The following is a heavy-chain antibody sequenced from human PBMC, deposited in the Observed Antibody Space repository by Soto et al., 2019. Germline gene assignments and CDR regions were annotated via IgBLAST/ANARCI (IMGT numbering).Heavy chain of an antibody. CDR3: VQMSSIAGRTLFDY. Sequence: KSSETLSLTCAVYGGSFSGYYWSWIRQPPGKGLEWIGEINHRGSTNYNPSLKSRVTISVDSSKSQFSLKLSSVTAADTAVYYCVQMSSIAGRTLFDYWGQGTLVTVSS. D-gene: IGHD6-6*01. V-gene: IGHV4-34*01. CDR2: INHRGST. CDR1: GGSFSGYY. J-gene: IGHJ4*02.